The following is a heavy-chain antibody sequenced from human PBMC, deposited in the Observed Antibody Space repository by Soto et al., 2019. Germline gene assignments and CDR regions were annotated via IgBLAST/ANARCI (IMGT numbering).Heavy chain of an antibody. D-gene: IGHD3-10*01. V-gene: IGHV4-34*01. Sequence: QVQLQQWGAGRLKPSETLSLTCAVYGGSFSGYYWSWIRQPPGKGLEWIGEINHSGSTNYNPSLKSRVTISVDTSKNQFSLKLSSVTAADTAVYYCARDLFQYGSRDRNDYWGQGTLVTVSS. CDR2: INHSGST. J-gene: IGHJ4*02. CDR1: GGSFSGYY. CDR3: ARDLFQYGSRDRNDY.